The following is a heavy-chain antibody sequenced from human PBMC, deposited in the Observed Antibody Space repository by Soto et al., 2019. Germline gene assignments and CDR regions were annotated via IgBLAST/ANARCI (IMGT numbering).Heavy chain of an antibody. CDR2: ISSSSSYI. CDR1: GVNFRSYG. J-gene: IGHJ4*02. V-gene: IGHV3-21*04. Sequence: GGSQRLSSTASGVNFRSYGMNWVRQAPGKGLEWVSSISSSSSYIYYADSVKGRFTISRDNSKDTLYLQMNSLRPEDTAVYYCARAWLGDWLFTTYWGQGTLVTVSS. D-gene: IGHD3-9*01. CDR3: ARAWLGDWLFTTY.